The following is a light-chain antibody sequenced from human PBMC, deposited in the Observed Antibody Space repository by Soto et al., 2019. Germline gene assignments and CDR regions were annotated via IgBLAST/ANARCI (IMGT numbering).Light chain of an antibody. Sequence: QSVLTQPPSASGTPGQRVTISCSGSSSNIGSNYVYWYQQLPGTAPKLLIYRNNQRPSGVPDRFSGSKSGTSASLAISGLRSEDEADYYCAVWDDILSAVVFGGGTKLTVL. CDR3: AVWDDILSAVV. CDR1: SSNIGSNY. CDR2: RNN. V-gene: IGLV1-47*01. J-gene: IGLJ2*01.